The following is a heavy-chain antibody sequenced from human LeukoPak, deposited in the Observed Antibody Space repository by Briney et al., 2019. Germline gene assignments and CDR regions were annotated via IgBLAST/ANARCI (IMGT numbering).Heavy chain of an antibody. V-gene: IGHV3-30*03. CDR3: ARALPGTGC. CDR2: ISYDGSNK. Sequence: QPGRSLRLSCAASGFTFSSYGMHWVRQAPGKGLEWVAVISYDGSNKYYADSVKGRFTISRDNAKNSLYLHINSLRVEDTGVYYCARALPGTGCWGQGTLVTVSS. D-gene: IGHD2-8*02. J-gene: IGHJ4*02. CDR1: GFTFSSYG.